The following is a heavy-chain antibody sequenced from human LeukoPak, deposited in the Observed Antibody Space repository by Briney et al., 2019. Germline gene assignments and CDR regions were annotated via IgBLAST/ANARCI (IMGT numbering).Heavy chain of an antibody. CDR2: IGIDSGNT. Sequence: PGGSLRLSCAASGFIFSDYSMNWVRQAPGKGLEWISYIGIDSGNTKYADSVKGRSTISGDKAKNSLYLQMNSLRVEDTAVYYCARDHKYAFDNWGQGTLVTVSS. CDR3: ARDHKYAFDN. D-gene: IGHD2-2*01. J-gene: IGHJ4*02. V-gene: IGHV3-48*01. CDR1: GFIFSDYS.